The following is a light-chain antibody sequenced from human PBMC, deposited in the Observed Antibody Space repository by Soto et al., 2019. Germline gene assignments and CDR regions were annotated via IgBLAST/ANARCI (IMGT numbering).Light chain of an antibody. J-gene: IGLJ3*02. CDR1: SSDIGGYNH. Sequence: QSALTQPASVSGSPGQSITISCIGTSSDIGGYNHVSWYLQHPGKAPKLMIYEVSNRPSGVSDRFSGSKSGNTASLSISGLQAEDEADYYCSSYTSISTRWVFGGGTKLTVL. CDR3: SSYTSISTRWV. CDR2: EVS. V-gene: IGLV2-14*01.